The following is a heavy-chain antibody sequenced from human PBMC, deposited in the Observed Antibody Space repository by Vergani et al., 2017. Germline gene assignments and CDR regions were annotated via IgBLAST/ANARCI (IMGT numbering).Heavy chain of an antibody. J-gene: IGHJ4*02. V-gene: IGHV3-23*01. Sequence: EVQLLESGGGLVQPGGSLRLSCAASEFTFSSYAMSWVRHAPGKGLEWVSAISGSGGSTDYADSVKGRFTISRDNSKNTLYLQMNSLRAEDTAVYYCAKEGARGTYFDYWGQGTLVTVSS. CDR1: EFTFSSYA. CDR3: AKEGARGTYFDY. D-gene: IGHD1-26*01. CDR2: ISGSGGST.